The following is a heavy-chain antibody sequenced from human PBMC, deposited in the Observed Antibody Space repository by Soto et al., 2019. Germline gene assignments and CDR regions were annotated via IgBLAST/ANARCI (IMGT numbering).Heavy chain of an antibody. Sequence: EVQLVESGGGLVQPGGSLRLSCAASGFTFSSLWMSWARRAPGKGLEWVANIKQDGSDKNYVGSVKGRFTISRDNAKNSLYLQMNSLRVEDTAMYYCARDVSGKLGHDSWGQGTLVTVSS. CDR3: ARDVSGKLGHDS. D-gene: IGHD3-10*01. V-gene: IGHV3-7*01. CDR2: IKQDGSDK. CDR1: GFTFSSLW. J-gene: IGHJ4*02.